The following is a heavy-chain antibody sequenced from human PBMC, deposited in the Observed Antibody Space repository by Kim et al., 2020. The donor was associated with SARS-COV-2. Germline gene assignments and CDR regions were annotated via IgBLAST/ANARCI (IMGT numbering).Heavy chain of an antibody. J-gene: IGHJ4*02. CDR2: INAGNGNT. CDR3: ARVWGYSGYLDY. V-gene: IGHV1-3*01. Sequence: ASVKVSCKASGYTFTSYAMHWVRQAPGQRLEWMGWINAGNGNTKYSQKFQGRVTITRDTSASTAYMELSSLRSEDTAVYYCARVWGYSGYLDYWGQGTLVTVSS. CDR1: GYTFTSYA. D-gene: IGHD5-12*01.